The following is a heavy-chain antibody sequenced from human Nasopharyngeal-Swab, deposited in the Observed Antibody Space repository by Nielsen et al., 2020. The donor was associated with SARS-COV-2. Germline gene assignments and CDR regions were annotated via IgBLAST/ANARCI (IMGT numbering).Heavy chain of an antibody. J-gene: IGHJ4*02. CDR1: GYIFTSYY. CDR2: INPSGGST. CDR3: ARSIAAAVFDY. D-gene: IGHD6-13*01. V-gene: IGHV1-46*01. Sequence: ASVKVSCKASGYIFTSYYMHWVRQAPGQGLEWMGIINPSGGSTSYAQKFQGRVTMTRDTSTSTVYMELSSLRSEDTAVYYCARSIAAAVFDYWGQGTLVTVSS.